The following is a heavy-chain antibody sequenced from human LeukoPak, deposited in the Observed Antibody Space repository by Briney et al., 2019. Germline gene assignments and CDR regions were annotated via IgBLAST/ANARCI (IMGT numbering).Heavy chain of an antibody. Sequence: GRSLRLSCAASGFTFSSYAMHWVRQAPGKGLEWVAVISYDGSNKYYADSVKGRFTISRDNSKNTLYLQMNSLRAEDTDVYYCARDVVVAAANWFDPRGQGTLVTVS. V-gene: IGHV3-30-3*01. CDR3: ARDVVVAAANWFDP. D-gene: IGHD2-15*01. CDR1: GFTFSSYA. J-gene: IGHJ5*02. CDR2: ISYDGSNK.